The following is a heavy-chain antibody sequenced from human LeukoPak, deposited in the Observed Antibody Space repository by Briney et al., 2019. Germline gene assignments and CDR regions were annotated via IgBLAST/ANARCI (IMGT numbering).Heavy chain of an antibody. CDR1: GYTFTGYY. D-gene: IGHD3-10*01. V-gene: IGHV1-2*02. CDR2: INPNSGGT. CDR3: ARVLGSGSSYYYYYMDV. Sequence: ASVKVSCKASGYTFTGYYMHWVRQAPGQGLEWMGWINPNSGGTNYAQKFQGRVTMTRDTSISTAYMELSRLRSDDTAVYYCARVLGSGSSYYYYYMDVWGKGTTVTISS. J-gene: IGHJ6*03.